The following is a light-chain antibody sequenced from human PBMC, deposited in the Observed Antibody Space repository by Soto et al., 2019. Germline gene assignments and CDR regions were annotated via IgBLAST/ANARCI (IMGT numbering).Light chain of an antibody. CDR3: CSYGGSRAV. J-gene: IGLJ7*01. Sequence: QSALTQPASVSGSPGQSITISCTGTSSDVGSHNLVSWYQQHPGQATKLMIYEVSKRPLGVSARCSASKSGNTASLTISGLQAEEEADYYCCSYGGSRAVFGGGTQLTVL. CDR1: SSDVGSHNL. CDR2: EVS. V-gene: IGLV2-23*02.